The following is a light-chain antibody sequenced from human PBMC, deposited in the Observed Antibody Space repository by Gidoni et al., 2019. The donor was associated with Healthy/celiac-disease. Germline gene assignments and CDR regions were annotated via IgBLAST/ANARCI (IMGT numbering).Light chain of an antibody. CDR2: AAS. V-gene: IGKV1-27*01. CDR1: QDISNY. CDR3: QKYNSPPRT. J-gene: IGKJ1*01. Sequence: DIQMTQSPSSLSASVGDRVTITCRASQDISNYLDWYQQKPGKVPKLLIYAASTLQSGVPSRFSGSGSGTDFTLTISSLQPEDVATYYCQKYNSPPRTFGQGTKVEIK.